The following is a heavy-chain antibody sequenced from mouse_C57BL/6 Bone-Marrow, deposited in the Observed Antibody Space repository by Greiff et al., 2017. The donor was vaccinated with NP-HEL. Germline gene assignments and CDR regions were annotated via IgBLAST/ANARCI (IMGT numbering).Heavy chain of an antibody. Sequence: VHLVESGPELVKPGASVKISCKASGYSFTSYYIHWVKQRPGQGLEWIGWIYPGSGNTKYNEKFKGKATLTADTSSSTAYMQLSSLTSEDSAVYYCAREGYYLFAYWGQGTLVTVSA. CDR1: GYSFTSYY. J-gene: IGHJ3*01. CDR2: IYPGSGNT. CDR3: AREGYYLFAY. V-gene: IGHV1-66*01. D-gene: IGHD2-3*01.